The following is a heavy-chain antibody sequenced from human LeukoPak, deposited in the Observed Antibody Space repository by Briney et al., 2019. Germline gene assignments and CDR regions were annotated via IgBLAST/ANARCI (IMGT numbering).Heavy chain of an antibody. CDR1: GLTFSDYF. CDR3: ARGPNEYYYYYYYMDV. Sequence: GGSLRLSCAASGLTFSDYFMSWIRQAPGKGLEWVSYISSSGSTIYYADSVKGRFTISRDNAKNSLYLQMNSLRAEDTAVYYCARGPNEYYYYYYYMDVWGKGTTVTVSS. J-gene: IGHJ6*03. V-gene: IGHV3-11*04. D-gene: IGHD1-1*01. CDR2: ISSSGSTI.